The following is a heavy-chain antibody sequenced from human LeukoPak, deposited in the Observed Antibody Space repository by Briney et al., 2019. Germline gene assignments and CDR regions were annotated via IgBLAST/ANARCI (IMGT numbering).Heavy chain of an antibody. D-gene: IGHD1-1*01. J-gene: IGHJ6*02. CDR2: INAGNGNT. CDR1: GYTFTSYA. Sequence: ASVKVSCKASGYTFTSYAMHWVRQAPGQRLEWMGWINAGNGNTKYSQKFQGRVTITRDTSASTAYMELSSLRSEDTAVYYCARGSDWNDPGYYYYYGMDVWGQGTTVTVSS. V-gene: IGHV1-3*01. CDR3: ARGSDWNDPGYYYYYGMDV.